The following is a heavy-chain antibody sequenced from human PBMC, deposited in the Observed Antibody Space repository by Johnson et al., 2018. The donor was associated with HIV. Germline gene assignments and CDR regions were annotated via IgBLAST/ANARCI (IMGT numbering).Heavy chain of an antibody. J-gene: IGHJ3*02. Sequence: QVQLVESGGGVVQPGRSLRLSCAASGFTFSSYGMHWVRQAPGKGLEWVAFIRYDGSNKYYADSVKGRFTISRDNSKNTLYLQMNSLRAEDTSVYYCARVQWLLLDAFDIWCQGTMVTVSS. CDR1: GFTFSSYG. CDR2: IRYDGSNK. V-gene: IGHV3-30*02. CDR3: ARVQWLLLDAFDI. D-gene: IGHD6-19*01.